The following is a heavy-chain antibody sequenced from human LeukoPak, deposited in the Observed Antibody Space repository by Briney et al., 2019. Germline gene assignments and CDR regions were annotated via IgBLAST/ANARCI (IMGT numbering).Heavy chain of an antibody. J-gene: IGHJ4*02. CDR1: GFTFEDYT. Sequence: SGGSLRLSCAASGFTFEDYTMHWVRQAPGKRLEWVALISWDGGSAYYVDSVKGRFTISRDNSEDSLYLQVNSLRTEDTAFYFCAKGYYRDFWTGYCTHPPDHWGQGTLVSVSS. CDR3: AKGYYRDFWTGYCTHPPDH. CDR2: ISWDGGSA. D-gene: IGHD3/OR15-3a*01. V-gene: IGHV3-43*01.